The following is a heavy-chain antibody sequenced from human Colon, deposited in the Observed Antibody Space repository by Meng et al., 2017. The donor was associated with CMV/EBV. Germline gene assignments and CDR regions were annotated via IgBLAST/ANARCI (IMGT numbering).Heavy chain of an antibody. CDR3: ARAPRHLGYGRNNWFDS. V-gene: IGHV4-61*01. Sequence: VSTANYLWSWVRQAPGKGLEWIGHAYYSGGTSYSPSLKSRVTISVDTSKYQFSLELNSVTAADTAVYYCARAPRHLGYGRNNWFDSWGQGILVTVSS. J-gene: IGHJ5*01. CDR2: AYYSGGT. CDR1: VSTANYL. D-gene: IGHD5-18*01.